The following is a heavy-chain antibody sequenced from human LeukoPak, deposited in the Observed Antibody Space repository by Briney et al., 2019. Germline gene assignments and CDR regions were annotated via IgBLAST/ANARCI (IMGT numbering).Heavy chain of an antibody. V-gene: IGHV3-23*01. Sequence: GGSLRLSCVVSGFTFSDYAMSWVRQAPEKGLDWVSVISGSAHKIRYADSVKGRFTISRDNAKNTLYLQLNSLRAEDTAVYYCARGNHHGMDVWGQGTTVTVSS. CDR2: ISGSAHKI. J-gene: IGHJ6*02. CDR3: ARGNHHGMDV. CDR1: GFTFSDYA. D-gene: IGHD1-14*01.